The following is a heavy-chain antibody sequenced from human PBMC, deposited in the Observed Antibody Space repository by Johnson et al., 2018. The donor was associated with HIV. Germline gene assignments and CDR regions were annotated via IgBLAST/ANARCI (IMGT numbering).Heavy chain of an antibody. V-gene: IGHV3-30*04. CDR1: GFTFSSYA. Sequence: QEQLVESGGGVVQPGRSLRLSCAASGFTFSSYAMHWVRQAPGKGLEWVAVISYDGSNKYYADSVKGRFTISRDNSKNTLYLQMNSLRAEDTAVYYCARESPSGGGNDAFDIWGQGTMVTVSS. CDR2: ISYDGSNK. CDR3: ARESPSGGGNDAFDI. D-gene: IGHD3-10*01. J-gene: IGHJ3*02.